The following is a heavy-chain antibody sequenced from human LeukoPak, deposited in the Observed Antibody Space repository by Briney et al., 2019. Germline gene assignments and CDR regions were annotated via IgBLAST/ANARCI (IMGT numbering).Heavy chain of an antibody. CDR2: ISYDGSNK. D-gene: IGHD3-10*01. CDR1: GFTFSSYA. J-gene: IGHJ6*02. V-gene: IGHV3-30*04. Sequence: GGSLRLSCAASGFTFSSYAMYWVRQAPGKGLEWVAVISYDGSNKYYADSVKGRFTISRDNSKNTLYLQMNSLRAEDTAVYYCARRLNSYGSGSTGSYYYYGMDVWGQGTTVTVSS. CDR3: ARRLNSYGSGSTGSYYYYGMDV.